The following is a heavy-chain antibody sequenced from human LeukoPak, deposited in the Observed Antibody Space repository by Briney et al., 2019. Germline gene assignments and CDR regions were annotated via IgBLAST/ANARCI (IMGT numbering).Heavy chain of an antibody. CDR2: IYYSGST. CDR3: ARFIVGAPTYFDY. CDR1: GGSISSYY. V-gene: IGHV4-59*08. Sequence: PSETLSLTCTVSGGSISSYYWSWIRQPPGKGLEWIGYIYYSGSTSYNPSLKSRVTISVDTSKNQFSLKLSSVTAADTAVYCCARFIVGAPTYFDYWGQGTLVTVSS. D-gene: IGHD1-26*01. J-gene: IGHJ4*02.